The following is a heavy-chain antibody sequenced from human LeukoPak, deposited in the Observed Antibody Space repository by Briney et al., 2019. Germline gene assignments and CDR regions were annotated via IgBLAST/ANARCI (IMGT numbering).Heavy chain of an antibody. CDR3: ARLRGYCSSTSCYVAFDI. CDR1: GFTFSSYA. V-gene: IGHV3-64D*06. CDR2: ISSNGGST. D-gene: IGHD2-2*01. Sequence: PGGSLRLSCSASGFTFSSYAMHWVRQAPGKGLEYVSSISSNGGSTYYADSVKGRFTISRDNSKNTLFLQMSSLRTEDTAVYYCARLRGYCSSTSCYVAFDIWGQGTMVTVSS. J-gene: IGHJ3*02.